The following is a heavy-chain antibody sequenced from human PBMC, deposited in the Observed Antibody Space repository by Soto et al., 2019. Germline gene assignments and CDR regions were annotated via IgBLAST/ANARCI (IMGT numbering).Heavy chain of an antibody. D-gene: IGHD2-15*01. J-gene: IGHJ5*02. V-gene: IGHV4-39*01. CDR2: IYYSGST. CDR3: ARLLVVPPNNWFDP. Sequence: SETLSLTCTVSGGSISSSSYYWGWIRQPPGKGLEWIGSIYYSGSTYYNPSLKSRVTISVDTSKNQFSLKLSSVTAADTAVYYCARLLVVPPNNWFDPWGQGTLVTVSS. CDR1: GGSISSSSYY.